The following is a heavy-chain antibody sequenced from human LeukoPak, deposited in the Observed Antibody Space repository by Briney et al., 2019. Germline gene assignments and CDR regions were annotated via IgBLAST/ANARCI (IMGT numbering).Heavy chain of an antibody. V-gene: IGHV1-46*01. CDR3: ARVGRGYCSGGNCRSFPFDY. D-gene: IGHD2-15*01. J-gene: IGHJ4*02. Sequence: ASVKVSCKASGYTFTSYYMHWVRQAPGQGLEWMGIINPSGGSTSYAQKFQGRVTMTRDTSTSTVYMELSSLRSEDTAVYYCARVGRGYCSGGNCRSFPFDYWGQGTLVTVSS. CDR1: GYTFTSYY. CDR2: INPSGGST.